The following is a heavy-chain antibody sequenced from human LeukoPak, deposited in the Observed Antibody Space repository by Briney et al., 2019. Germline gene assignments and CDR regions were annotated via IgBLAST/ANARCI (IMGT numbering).Heavy chain of an antibody. J-gene: IGHJ2*01. CDR3: AKGGNYDGSRYAAWFFDV. Sequence: GGSLRLSCAISEFTVINNYMTWVRQAPGRGLEWVALIYVGGHTCHADSLEGRFAISSDNSKNTLYLHMNSLRAEDTAVYYCAKGGNYDGSRYAAWFFDVWGRGTLVTVSS. V-gene: IGHV3-53*01. CDR1: EFTVINNY. CDR2: IYVGGHT. D-gene: IGHD3-22*01.